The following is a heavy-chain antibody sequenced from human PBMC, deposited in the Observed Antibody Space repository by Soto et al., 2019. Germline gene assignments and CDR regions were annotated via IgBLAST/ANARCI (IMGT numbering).Heavy chain of an antibody. Sequence: PGGSLRLSSAASGFTFSSYAMSWVRQPPGKGLEGVSAISGSGGITYYADSMKGRFTISSDNSKNTVYLRMTRLRAEETAVYYCAKLVDYGGNEPSDYWGQGTLVPVSP. J-gene: IGHJ4*02. CDR3: AKLVDYGGNEPSDY. CDR1: GFTFSSYA. D-gene: IGHD4-17*01. V-gene: IGHV3-23*01. CDR2: ISGSGGIT.